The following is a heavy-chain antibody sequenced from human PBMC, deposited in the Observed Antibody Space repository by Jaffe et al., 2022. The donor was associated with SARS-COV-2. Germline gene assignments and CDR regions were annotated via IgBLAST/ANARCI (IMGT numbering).Heavy chain of an antibody. D-gene: IGHD2-2*01. CDR1: GFSLSSSGAA. Sequence: QITLKESGPTLVKPTQTLTLTCSFSGFSLSSSGAAVGWNRQPPGKALEWLALIYWDNDKRYSPSLESRLSITKDTSKNQVVLTMTNLDPVDTATYYCARGRSYCTTTNCYGKGFYFDFWGQGTLVTVSS. J-gene: IGHJ4*02. V-gene: IGHV2-5*02. CDR3: ARGRSYCTTTNCYGKGFYFDF. CDR2: IYWDNDK.